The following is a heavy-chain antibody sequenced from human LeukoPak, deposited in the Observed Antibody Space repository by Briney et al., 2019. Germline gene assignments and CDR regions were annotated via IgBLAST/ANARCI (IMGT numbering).Heavy chain of an antibody. J-gene: IGHJ3*01. CDR1: RGSVSDSH. Sequence: SETLSLTCNVSRGSVSDSHWTWVLQPAGKGLEFIGRIYASGTTSYNPSLWSRITMSMDTSKNHLSLTLTSVTAADTAVYFCAKGWGANLGAFDVWGQGTLVTVS. D-gene: IGHD1-26*01. V-gene: IGHV4-4*07. CDR3: AKGWGANLGAFDV. CDR2: IYASGTT.